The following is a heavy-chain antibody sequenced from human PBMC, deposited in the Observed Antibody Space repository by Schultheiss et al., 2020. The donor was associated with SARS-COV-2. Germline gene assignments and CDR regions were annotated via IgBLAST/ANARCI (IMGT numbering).Heavy chain of an antibody. CDR2: IYHSGST. J-gene: IGHJ4*02. Sequence: SETLSLTCAVSGGSISSSNWWSWVRQPPGKGLEWIGEIYHSGSTNYNPSLKSRVTISVDTSKNQFSLKLSSVTAADTAVYYCVRNLHGGNWDHFHYWGQGTLVTVSS. V-gene: IGHV4-4*02. D-gene: IGHD4-23*01. CDR3: VRNLHGGNWDHFHY. CDR1: GGSISSSNW.